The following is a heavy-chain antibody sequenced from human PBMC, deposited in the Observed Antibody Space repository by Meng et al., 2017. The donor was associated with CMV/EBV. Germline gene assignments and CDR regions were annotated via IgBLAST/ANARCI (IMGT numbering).Heavy chain of an antibody. J-gene: IGHJ6*02. CDR3: TTDPGYYDFWSGYSRPFYYYYGMDV. CDR2: IKQDGSEK. CDR1: GFTFSSYW. V-gene: IGHV3-7*03. Sequence: GESLKISCAASGFTFSSYWMSWVRQAPGKGLEWVANIKQDGSEKYYVDSVKGRFTISRDNAKNSLYLQMNSLKTEDTAVYYCTTDPGYYDFWSGYSRPFYYYYGMDVWGQGTTVTVSS. D-gene: IGHD3-3*01.